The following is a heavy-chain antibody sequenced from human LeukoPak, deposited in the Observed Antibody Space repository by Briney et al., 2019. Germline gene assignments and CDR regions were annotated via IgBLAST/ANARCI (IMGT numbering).Heavy chain of an antibody. J-gene: IGHJ4*02. CDR3: ARDRHDILTGYLSHYFDY. D-gene: IGHD3-9*01. Sequence: ASVKVSCKASGYTFTGYYMHWVRQAPGQGLEWMGWINPNSGGTNYAQKFQGRVTMTRDTSISTAYMELSRLRSDDTAVYYCARDRHDILTGYLSHYFDYWGQGTLVTVSS. CDR1: GYTFTGYY. CDR2: INPNSGGT. V-gene: IGHV1-2*02.